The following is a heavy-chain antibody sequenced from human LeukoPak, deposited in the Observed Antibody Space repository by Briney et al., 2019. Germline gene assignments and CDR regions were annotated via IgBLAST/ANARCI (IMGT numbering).Heavy chain of an antibody. J-gene: IGHJ4*02. Sequence: GRSLRLSCAASGFTFSPYGMHWVRQDPGKGLEWVAVIWFDGSNKYYADSVKGRFTISRDNSKNTLYLQMNSLRDEDTAVYYCARPLVFGGQGTLVTVSS. D-gene: IGHD2-21*01. CDR3: ARPLVF. CDR1: GFTFSPYG. V-gene: IGHV3-33*01. CDR2: IWFDGSNK.